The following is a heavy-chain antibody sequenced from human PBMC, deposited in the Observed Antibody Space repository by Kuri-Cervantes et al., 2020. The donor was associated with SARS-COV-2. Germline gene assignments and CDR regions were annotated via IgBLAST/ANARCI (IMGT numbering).Heavy chain of an antibody. CDR1: GFTFSSYG. J-gene: IGHJ4*02. CDR3: ARDWALHPDF. Sequence: GESLKISCAASGFTFSSYGMHWVRQAPGKGLEWVALMSHDGSSIYYADSVKGRFTISRDNSKNTLYLEMSSLRVEDAAVYYCARDWALHPDFRGQGTLVTVSS. D-gene: IGHD3-16*01. V-gene: IGHV3-30*19. CDR2: MSHDGSSI.